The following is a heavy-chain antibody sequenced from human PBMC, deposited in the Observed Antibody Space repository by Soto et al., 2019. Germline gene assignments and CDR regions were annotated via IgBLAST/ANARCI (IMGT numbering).Heavy chain of an antibody. CDR2: VFYTGLT. J-gene: IGHJ4*02. V-gene: IGHV4-39*01. CDR1: CASISCRYYY. D-gene: IGHD1-20*01. CDR3: ATSQKGYTWNYFDH. Sequence: SETLSLTCAVSCASISCRYYYLAWLRQSPWKGPEWIGSVFYTGLTSYNPSLESRVSVSVDTSKSQFSLKLSAVTAADTAGYYCATSQKGYTWNYFDHRGPGALVTVSS.